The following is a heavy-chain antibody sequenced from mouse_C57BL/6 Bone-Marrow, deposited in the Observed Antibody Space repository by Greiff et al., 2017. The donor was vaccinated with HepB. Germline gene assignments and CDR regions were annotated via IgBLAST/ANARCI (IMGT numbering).Heavy chain of an antibody. D-gene: IGHD1-1*01. CDR2: INPGSGGT. J-gene: IGHJ2*01. Sequence: VQLQQSGAELVRPGTSVKVSCKASGYAFTNYLIEWVKQRPGQGLEWIGVINPGSGGTNYNEKFKGKATLTADKSSSTAYMQLSSLTSEDSAVYFCARDGSIYYFDYWGQGTTLTVSS. CDR3: ARDGSIYYFDY. V-gene: IGHV1-54*01. CDR1: GYAFTNYL.